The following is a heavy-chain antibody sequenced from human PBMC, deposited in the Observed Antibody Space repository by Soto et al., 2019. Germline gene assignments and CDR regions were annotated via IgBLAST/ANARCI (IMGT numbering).Heavy chain of an antibody. CDR2: LYYSGRT. V-gene: IGHV4-39*01. D-gene: IGHD5-12*01. Sequence: SETLSLTCTVSGGSISSNNYYWGWIRQPPGKGLEWIGSLYYSGRTYYNPSLKSRVTISVDTSQNQFSLKLASVTAADTAVYYCARNRGTIVASDYWGQGTLVTVSS. J-gene: IGHJ4*02. CDR3: ARNRGTIVASDY. CDR1: GGSISSNNYY.